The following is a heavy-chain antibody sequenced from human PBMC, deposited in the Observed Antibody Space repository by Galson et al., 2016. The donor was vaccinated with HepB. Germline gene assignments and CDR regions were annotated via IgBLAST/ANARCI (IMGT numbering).Heavy chain of an antibody. V-gene: IGHV3-7*03. D-gene: IGHD4/OR15-4a*01. CDR1: GFTFSYYW. J-gene: IGHJ3*02. CDR3: ARDLICGAKCGGFDI. Sequence: SLRLSCAASGFTFSYYWMNWVRQAPGKGLEWVANIKQDGSEKYYVDSVKGRFTISRDNSENSLYLQMSSLRAEDTAVYYCARDLICGAKCGGFDIWGQGTMVTVSS. CDR2: IKQDGSEK.